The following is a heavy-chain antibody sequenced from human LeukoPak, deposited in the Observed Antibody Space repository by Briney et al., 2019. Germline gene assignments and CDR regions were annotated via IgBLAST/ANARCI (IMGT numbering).Heavy chain of an antibody. J-gene: IGHJ4*02. CDR2: IYHSGST. CDR3: ARSSSSPRLDY. CDR1: RGSISIGAYY. D-gene: IGHD6-6*01. V-gene: IGHV4-31*03. Sequence: SQTLSLTCTVSRGSISIGAYYWSWIRQHPGKGLEWLGYIYHSGSTYDHPSLGSRISISMYTAKKYFSLKRSSGTAADTPSYFCARSSSSPRLDYWGQGTLVTVSS.